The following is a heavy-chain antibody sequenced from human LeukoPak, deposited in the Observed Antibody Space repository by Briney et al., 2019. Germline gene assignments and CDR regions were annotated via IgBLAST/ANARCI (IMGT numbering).Heavy chain of an antibody. CDR1: GFTFSSYA. CDR2: ISGSGGST. V-gene: IGHV3-23*01. D-gene: IGHD3-10*01. CDR3: AKGRAGGVRGVIPYYFDY. Sequence: GSLRLSCAASGFTFSSYAMSWVRQAPGKGLEWVSAISGSGGSTYYADSVKGRFTISRDNSKNTLYLQMNSLRAEDTAVYYCAKGRAGGVRGVIPYYFDYWGQGTLVTVSS. J-gene: IGHJ4*02.